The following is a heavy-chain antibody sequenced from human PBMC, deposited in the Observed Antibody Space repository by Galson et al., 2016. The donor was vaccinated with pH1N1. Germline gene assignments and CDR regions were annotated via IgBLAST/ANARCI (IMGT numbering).Heavy chain of an antibody. CDR2: ISPGSTKT. CDR1: GYTFTRYG. V-gene: IGHV1-3*01. J-gene: IGHJ4*02. D-gene: IGHD1-26*01. Sequence: SVKVSCKASGYTFTRYGMHWVRQAPGQSLEWMGWISPGSTKTKYSQKFQGRVTVTRDSSATTAYMELSSLTFEDTAVYYCARDLMGGTYAADYWGQGTLVTVSS. CDR3: ARDLMGGTYAADY.